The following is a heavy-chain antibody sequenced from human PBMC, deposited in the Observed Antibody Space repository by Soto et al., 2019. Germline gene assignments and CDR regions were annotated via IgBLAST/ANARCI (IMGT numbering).Heavy chain of an antibody. CDR1: GGTFSSYA. J-gene: IGHJ1*01. Sequence: QVQLVQSGAEVKKPGSSVKVSCKASGGTFSSYAISWVRQAPGQGLEWMGGIIPIFGTANYAQKFQGRVTITGDESTSTAYRGGRSLRSVPAAVYDGEKCAGVYGYAPWYCWGRGSLVTVSS. CDR3: EKCAGVYGYAPWYC. D-gene: IGHD5-12*01. V-gene: IGHV1-69*12. CDR2: IIPIFGTA.